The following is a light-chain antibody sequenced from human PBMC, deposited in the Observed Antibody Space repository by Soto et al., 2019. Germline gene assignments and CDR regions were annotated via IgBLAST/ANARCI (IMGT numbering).Light chain of an antibody. J-gene: IGKJ1*01. V-gene: IGKV3-15*01. CDR3: QQYNNWPPWT. CDR1: QSVSSN. CDR2: GAS. Sequence: EIVMTQSPATLSVSPGERATLSCRASQSVSSNLAWYQQKPGQAPSLLIYGASTRATGIPARFSGSGSRTEFALTISCLQSEYFAVYYCQQYNNWPPWTFGQGTKVEIK.